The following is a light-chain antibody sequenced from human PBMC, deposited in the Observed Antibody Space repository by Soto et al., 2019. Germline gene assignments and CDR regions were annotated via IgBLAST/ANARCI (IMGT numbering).Light chain of an antibody. Sequence: EIVLTQSPATLSLSPGARATLSCRASRSVRTALAWYQQRPGQAPRLLISDASNRAPGIPARVSASGSGTEFTLTISSLQSEDFAVYHCQHYNSWPRTWTFGQGTKVDI. J-gene: IGKJ1*01. CDR3: QHYNSWPRTWT. V-gene: IGKV3D-15*01. CDR2: DAS. CDR1: RSVRTA.